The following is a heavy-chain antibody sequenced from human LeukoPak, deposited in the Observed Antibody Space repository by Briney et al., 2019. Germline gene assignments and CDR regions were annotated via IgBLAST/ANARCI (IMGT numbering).Heavy chain of an antibody. V-gene: IGHV4-59*01. CDR3: ARADGNPVTTRGYFWN. CDR1: GGSISSYL. CDR2: IHYSGST. Sequence: KPSETLCLTCSVPGGSISSYLWSSVRQPTGKGLERDGYIHYSGSTNYNPSLKSRVTISVDTSNNQFYLKLSSVTAADTAKYYCARADGNPVTTRGYFWNWGQGTLVTVSS. J-gene: IGHJ4*02. D-gene: IGHD4-17*01.